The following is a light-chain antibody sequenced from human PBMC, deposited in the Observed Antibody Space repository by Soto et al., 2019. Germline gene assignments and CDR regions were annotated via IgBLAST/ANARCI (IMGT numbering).Light chain of an antibody. V-gene: IGKV3-20*01. Sequence: EIVMTQSPVTLSVSPGERATLSCRASQFVSSNLAWYQQKPGQAPRLLIYGVFSRATGIPDRFSGSGSGTDFTLTFSRLEPEDSAVYFCHQYAYSPRAFGQGTKVDIK. CDR3: HQYAYSPRA. CDR2: GVF. CDR1: QFVSSN. J-gene: IGKJ1*01.